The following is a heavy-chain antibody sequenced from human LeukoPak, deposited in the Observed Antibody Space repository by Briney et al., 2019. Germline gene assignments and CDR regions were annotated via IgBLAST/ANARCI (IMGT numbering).Heavy chain of an antibody. CDR3: ARDQRYYYDSSGLDY. V-gene: IGHV4-34*01. CDR2: INHSGST. D-gene: IGHD3-22*01. CDR1: GGSFSGYY. Sequence: SETLSLTCAVYGGSFSGYYWSWIRQPPGKGLEWIGEINHSGSTNYNPSLKSRVTISVDTSKNQFSLKLSSVTAADTAVYYCARDQRYYYDSSGLDYWGQGTLVTVSS. J-gene: IGHJ4*02.